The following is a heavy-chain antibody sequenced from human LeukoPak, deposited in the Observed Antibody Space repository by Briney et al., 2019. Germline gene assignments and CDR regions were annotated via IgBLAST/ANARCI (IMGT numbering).Heavy chain of an antibody. CDR1: GGSISSYY. CDR2: IYYSGST. CDR3: ARDFPIARGWYFDY. Sequence: SETLSLTCTVSGGSISSYYWSWIRQPPGKGLEWIGYIYYSGSTNYNSSLKSRVTISVDTSKNQFSLKLSSVTAADTAVYYCARDFPIARGWYFDYWGQGTLVTVSS. J-gene: IGHJ4*02. D-gene: IGHD6-19*01. V-gene: IGHV4-59*01.